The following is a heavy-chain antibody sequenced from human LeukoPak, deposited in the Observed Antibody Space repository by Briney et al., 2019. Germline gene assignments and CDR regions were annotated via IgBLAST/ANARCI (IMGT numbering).Heavy chain of an antibody. CDR3: AKAPVTSCRGAFCYPFDY. CDR1: GFTFRSYA. Sequence: GGSLRLSCAASGFTFRSYAMSWVRQAPGKGLEWVSAISGSGGSTYYAASVRGRFTISRDTSRSTLYLQMNSLRAEDAAVYYCAKAPVTSCRGAFCYPFDYWGQGTLVTVSS. CDR2: ISGSGGST. V-gene: IGHV3-23*01. D-gene: IGHD2-15*01. J-gene: IGHJ4*02.